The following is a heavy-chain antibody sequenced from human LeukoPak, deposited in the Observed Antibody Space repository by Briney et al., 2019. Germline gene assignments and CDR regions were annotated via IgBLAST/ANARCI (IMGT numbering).Heavy chain of an antibody. J-gene: IGHJ4*02. Sequence: PSETLSLTCAVYGGSFSGYYWSWIRQPPGKGLEWIGEINHSGSTNYNPSLKSRVTISVDTSKNQFSLKLSPVTAADTAVYYCAGVVVAATPFDYWGQGTLVTVSS. D-gene: IGHD2-15*01. V-gene: IGHV4-34*01. CDR1: GGSFSGYY. CDR2: INHSGST. CDR3: AGVVVAATPFDY.